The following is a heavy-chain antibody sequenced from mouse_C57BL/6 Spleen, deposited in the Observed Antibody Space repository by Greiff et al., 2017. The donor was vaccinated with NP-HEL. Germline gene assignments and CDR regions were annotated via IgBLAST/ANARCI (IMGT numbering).Heavy chain of an antibody. D-gene: IGHD2-4*01. CDR1: GYTFTSYW. Sequence: VQLQQPGAELVKPGASVKMSCKASGYTFTSYWITWVKQRPGQGLEWIGDIYPGSGSTNYNEKFKSKATLTVDTSSSTAYMQLSSLTSEDSAVYYCARGGYYDYDGAMDYWGQGTSVTVSS. V-gene: IGHV1-55*01. CDR2: IYPGSGST. CDR3: ARGGYYDYDGAMDY. J-gene: IGHJ4*01.